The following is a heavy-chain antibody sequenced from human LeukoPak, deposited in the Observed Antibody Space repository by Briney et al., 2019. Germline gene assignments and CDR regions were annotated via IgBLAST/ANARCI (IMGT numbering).Heavy chain of an antibody. Sequence: GGSLRLSCAASGVSFISYGMSWVRQAPGKGLEWVSAITASGITTYHADSVKGRFTISRDNSKSTLYLQVTSLRAEDTAVFYCAKDRAAFYYDSGVAFDFWGHGSLVTVSS. J-gene: IGHJ4*01. CDR1: GVSFISYG. D-gene: IGHD3-22*01. V-gene: IGHV3-23*01. CDR3: AKDRAAFYYDSGVAFDF. CDR2: ITASGITT.